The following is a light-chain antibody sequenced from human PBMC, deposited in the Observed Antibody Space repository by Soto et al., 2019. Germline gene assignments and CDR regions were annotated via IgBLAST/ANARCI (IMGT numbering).Light chain of an antibody. CDR2: EVS. CDR3: SSYTSSSTSVV. CDR1: SSDVGGYNY. Sequence: QSALTQPASVSGSPGQSITISCTGTSSDVGGYNYGSWYQQHPGKAPKLMIYEVSNRPSGVSNRFSGSKSGNTASLTISGLQAEDEADYYCSSYTSSSTSVVFGGGTKLTVL. V-gene: IGLV2-14*01. J-gene: IGLJ2*01.